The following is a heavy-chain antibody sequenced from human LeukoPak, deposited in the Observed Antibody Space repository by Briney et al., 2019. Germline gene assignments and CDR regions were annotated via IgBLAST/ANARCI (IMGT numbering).Heavy chain of an antibody. CDR2: IYYSGST. CDR1: GGSISSSSYY. V-gene: IGHV4-39*07. D-gene: IGHD6-19*01. J-gene: IGHJ4*02. CDR3: ARDYTLYISGWFLDY. Sequence: SETLSLTCTVSGGSISSSSYYWGWIRQPPGKGLEWIGSIYYSGSTYCNPSLKSRVTISVDTSKNQFSLKLTSVTAADTAIYYCARDYTLYISGWFLDYWAQGTLVTVSS.